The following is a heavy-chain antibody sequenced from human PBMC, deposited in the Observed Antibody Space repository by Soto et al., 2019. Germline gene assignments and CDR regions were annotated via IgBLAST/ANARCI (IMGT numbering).Heavy chain of an antibody. CDR1: GDRVSSNSAA. CDR3: ASGIHCSGGSCYLGT. CDR2: TYYRSKWYN. V-gene: IGHV6-1*01. J-gene: IGHJ5*02. D-gene: IGHD2-15*01. Sequence: PQTLSLTFAISGDRVSSNSAAWNLIRQSPSRGLEWLGRTYYRSKWYNDYAVSVKSRITINPDTSKNQFSLQLNSVTPEDTAVYYCASGIHCSGGSCYLGTWGQGTLVTVSS.